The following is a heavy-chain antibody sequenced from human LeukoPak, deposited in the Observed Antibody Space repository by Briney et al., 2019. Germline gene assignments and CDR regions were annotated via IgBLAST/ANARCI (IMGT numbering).Heavy chain of an antibody. V-gene: IGHV3-30*18. Sequence: PGRSLRLSCAASGFTFSSYGMHWVRQAPGKGLEWVAVISYDGSNKYYADSVKGRFTISRDNSKNTLYLRMNSLRAEDTAVYYCAKVSLYPLDAFDIWGQGTMVTVSS. CDR3: AKVSLYPLDAFDI. J-gene: IGHJ3*02. D-gene: IGHD2-2*02. CDR2: ISYDGSNK. CDR1: GFTFSSYG.